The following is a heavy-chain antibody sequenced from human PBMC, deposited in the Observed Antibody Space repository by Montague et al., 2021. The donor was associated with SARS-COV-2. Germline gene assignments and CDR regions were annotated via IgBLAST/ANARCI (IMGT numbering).Heavy chain of an antibody. CDR1: GGSISSYC. V-gene: IGHV4-59*01. CDR3: ARGFDI. J-gene: IGHJ3*02. CDR2: IYYSGST. Sequence: SETLSLTCTVSGGSISSYCWSWIRQPPGKGLEWIGYIYYSGSTNYNPSLKSRVTISVDTSKNQFSLKLSSVTAADTAVYYCARGFDIWGQGTMVTVSS.